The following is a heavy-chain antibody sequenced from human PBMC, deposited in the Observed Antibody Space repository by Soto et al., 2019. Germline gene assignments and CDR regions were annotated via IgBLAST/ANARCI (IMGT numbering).Heavy chain of an antibody. V-gene: IGHV1-69*13. D-gene: IGHD3-22*01. CDR1: GGTFSSYA. CDR2: IIPIFGTA. J-gene: IGHJ6*02. Sequence: ASVKVSCKASGGTFSSYAISWVRQAPGQGLEWMGGIIPIFGTANYAQKFQGRVTITADESTSTAYMELSSLRSEDTAVYYCARDHYDSSSYYYYGMDVWGQGTTVSVSS. CDR3: ARDHYDSSSYYYYGMDV.